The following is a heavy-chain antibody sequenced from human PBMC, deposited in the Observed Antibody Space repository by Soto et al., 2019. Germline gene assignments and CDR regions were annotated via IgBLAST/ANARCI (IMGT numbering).Heavy chain of an antibody. V-gene: IGHV1-46*01. CDR3: ARGEGPTMVRGGPLDY. CDR2: INPSGGST. J-gene: IGHJ4*02. Sequence: QVQLVQSGAEVKKPGASVKVSCKASGYTFTSYYMHWVRQAPGQGLEWMGIINPSGGSTSYAQKFQGRVNMTRDTSTSTVYMELSSLRSEDTDVYYCARGEGPTMVRGGPLDYWGQGTLVTVSS. CDR1: GYTFTSYY. D-gene: IGHD3-10*01.